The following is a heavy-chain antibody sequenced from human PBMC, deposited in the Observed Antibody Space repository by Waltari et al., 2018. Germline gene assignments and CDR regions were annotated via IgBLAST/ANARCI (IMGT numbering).Heavy chain of an antibody. CDR2: VLGSGRT. CDR3: ARDRGRGLYLDT. CDR1: GDSVNYW. Sequence: QLQLQESAPGPAQPPGTLSHLCAPSGDSVNYWWSWVRQPPGKGLEWIGQVLGSGRTNYNPSFASRVTISLDTSTHQFALKMTSATAADTALYYCARDRGRGLYLDTWGQGILVTVSP. D-gene: IGHD2-15*01. V-gene: IGHV4-4*03. J-gene: IGHJ4*02.